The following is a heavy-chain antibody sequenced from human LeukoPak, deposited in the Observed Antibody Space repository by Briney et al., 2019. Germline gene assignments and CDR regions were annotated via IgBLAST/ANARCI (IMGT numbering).Heavy chain of an antibody. J-gene: IGHJ4*02. V-gene: IGHV3-30*02. CDR2: LRKDATYS. Sequence: GGSLRLSCAASGFPFSSYGMYWVRQTPDKGLQWVAYLRKDATYSNYADSVRGRFTISRDNSKNTLDLQMSSLRLEDTAVYYCAKDKDIVVVPAASFDYWGQGTLVTVSS. CDR1: GFPFSSYG. D-gene: IGHD2-2*01. CDR3: AKDKDIVVVPAASFDY.